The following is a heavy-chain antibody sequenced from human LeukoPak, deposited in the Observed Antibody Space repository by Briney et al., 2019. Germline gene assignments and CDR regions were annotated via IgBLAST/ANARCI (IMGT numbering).Heavy chain of an antibody. Sequence: SETLSLTCTVAGGSISSYYWSWIRQPPGKGLEWIGYIYYSGSTNYNPSLKSRVTISVDTSKNQFSLKLSSVTAADTAVYYCARQGGSSWSRSYRYNWLDPWGQGTLVTVSS. V-gene: IGHV4-59*08. J-gene: IGHJ5*02. D-gene: IGHD6-13*01. CDR3: ARQGGSSWSRSYRYNWLDP. CDR2: IYYSGST. CDR1: GGSISSYY.